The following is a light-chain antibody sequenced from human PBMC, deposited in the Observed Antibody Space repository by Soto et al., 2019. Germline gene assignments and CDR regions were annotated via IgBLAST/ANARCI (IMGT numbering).Light chain of an antibody. J-gene: IGLJ1*01. Sequence: QSALTQPASVSGSPGQSITISCTGTNSDIGSYNYVSWFQQHPGKAPKLIIYEVNNRPSGVPDRFSGSKSGNTASLTISGLQAEDEADYYCSSYTTSSTVVFGTGTKLTVL. CDR3: SSYTTSSTVV. CDR2: EVN. CDR1: NSDIGSYNY. V-gene: IGLV2-14*01.